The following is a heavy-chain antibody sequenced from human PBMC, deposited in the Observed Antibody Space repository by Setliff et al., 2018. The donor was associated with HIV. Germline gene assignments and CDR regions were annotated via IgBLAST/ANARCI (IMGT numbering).Heavy chain of an antibody. Sequence: ASVKVSCKASGYTFTSYAMHWVRQAPGQRLEWMGWINAGNGNTKYSQKFQGRVTITRDTSASTTYMELSSLRSEDTAVYYCASGFWGSYRALDYWGQGTLVTVSS. J-gene: IGHJ4*02. CDR3: ASGFWGSYRALDY. CDR2: INAGNGNT. V-gene: IGHV1-3*01. D-gene: IGHD3-16*02. CDR1: GYTFTSYA.